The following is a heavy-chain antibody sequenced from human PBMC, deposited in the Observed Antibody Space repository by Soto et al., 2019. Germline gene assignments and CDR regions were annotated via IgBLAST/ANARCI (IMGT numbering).Heavy chain of an antibody. CDR3: ARRATVPKMPGWFDP. D-gene: IGHD4-17*01. CDR2: IIPIFGTA. Sequence: QVQLVQSGAEVKKPGSSVKVSCKASGGTFSSYAISWVRQAPGQGLEWMGGIIPIFGTANYAQKFQGRVTIXXDXSTXTAYMELSRLRSEDTAVYYCARRATVPKMPGWFDPWGQGTLVTVSS. V-gene: IGHV1-69*12. J-gene: IGHJ5*02. CDR1: GGTFSSYA.